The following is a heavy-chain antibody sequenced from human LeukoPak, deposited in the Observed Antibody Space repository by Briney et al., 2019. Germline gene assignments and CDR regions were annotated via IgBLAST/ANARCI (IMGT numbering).Heavy chain of an antibody. CDR2: IIPIFGTA. CDR3: ARVGSGWYAEGYYFDY. CDR1: GGTFSSYA. Sequence: SVKVSCKASGGTFSSYAISWVRQAPGQGLEWMGGIIPIFGTANYAQKFQGRVTITADESTSTAYTELSSLRSEDTAVYYCARVGSGWYAEGYYFDYWGQGTLVTVSS. D-gene: IGHD6-19*01. J-gene: IGHJ4*02. V-gene: IGHV1-69*13.